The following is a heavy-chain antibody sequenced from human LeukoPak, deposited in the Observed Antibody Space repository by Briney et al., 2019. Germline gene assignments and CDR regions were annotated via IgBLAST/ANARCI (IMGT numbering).Heavy chain of an antibody. CDR1: GYSFTSYW. CDR3: ARQIAASLTAKYFDY. Sequence: GESLKISCKGSGYSFTSYWIGWVRQMPGKGLEWRGIIYPGDSDTRYSPSFQGQVTISADKSISTAYLQWSSLKASDTAMYYCARQIAASLTAKYFDYWGQGTLVTVSS. D-gene: IGHD2-15*01. V-gene: IGHV5-51*01. CDR2: IYPGDSDT. J-gene: IGHJ4*02.